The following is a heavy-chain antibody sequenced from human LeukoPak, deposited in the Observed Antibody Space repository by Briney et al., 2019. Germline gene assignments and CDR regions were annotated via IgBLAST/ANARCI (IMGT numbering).Heavy chain of an antibody. V-gene: IGHV3-48*03. CDR3: AGGTRVTVVDY. CDR1: GFTFSSYE. D-gene: IGHD4-17*01. CDR2: ISTSGSTI. Sequence: GGSLRLSCAASGFTFSSYEMNWVRQAPGKGLEWVSYISTSGSTIYYADSVKGRFTISRDNAKNSLYLQMNSLRAEDTAVYYCAGGTRVTVVDYWGQGTLVTVSS. J-gene: IGHJ4*02.